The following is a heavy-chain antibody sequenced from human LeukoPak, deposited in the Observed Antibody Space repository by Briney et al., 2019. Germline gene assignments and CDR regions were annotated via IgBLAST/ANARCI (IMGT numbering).Heavy chain of an antibody. V-gene: IGHV1-2*02. J-gene: IGHJ4*02. CDR1: GYTFTGYY. Sequence: GASVKVSCKASGYTFTGYYMHWVRQAPGQGLEWMGWINPNSGGTNYAQKFQGRVTMTRDTSISTAYMELSRLRSDDTAVYYCARDKSRFGELITPLYYFDYWGQGTLVTVSS. D-gene: IGHD3-10*01. CDR2: INPNSGGT. CDR3: ARDKSRFGELITPLYYFDY.